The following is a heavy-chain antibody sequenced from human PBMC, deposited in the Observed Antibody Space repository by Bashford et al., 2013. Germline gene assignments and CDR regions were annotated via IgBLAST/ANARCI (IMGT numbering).Heavy chain of an antibody. CDR3: ARSIAARSGSSDPYFYGMGV. D-gene: IGHD6-6*01. CDR1: GGSFSGYY. CDR2: INHSGST. V-gene: IGHV4-34*01. J-gene: IGHJ6*02. Sequence: SETLSLICAVNGGSFSGYYWSWIRQPPGKGLEWIGEINHSGSTNYNPSLKSRVTISVDTSKNQFSLKLSSVTAADTAVYYCARSIAARSGSSDPYFYGMGVVGPRDHGPPSP.